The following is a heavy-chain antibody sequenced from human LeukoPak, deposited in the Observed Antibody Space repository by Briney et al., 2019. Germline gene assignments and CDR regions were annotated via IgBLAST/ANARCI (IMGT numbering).Heavy chain of an antibody. V-gene: IGHV4-31*03. D-gene: IGHD3-9*01. CDR2: IDYSGKT. Sequence: SETLSLTCSVSGVSISGRGYWGWIRQHPGKGLEWIGYIDYSGKTYYKPSLQSRVIISADTFQNQFTLKVSSVTAADTAVYYCATGYGSGWFDAWGQGAVVTVSS. CDR1: GVSISGRGY. J-gene: IGHJ5*02. CDR3: ATGYGSGWFDA.